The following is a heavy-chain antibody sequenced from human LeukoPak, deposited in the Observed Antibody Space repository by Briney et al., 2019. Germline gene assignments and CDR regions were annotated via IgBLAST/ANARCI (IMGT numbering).Heavy chain of an antibody. CDR1: GFTFSNYA. Sequence: GGSLRLSCAASGFTFSNYAMIWFRQAPGKGLEWVAVIPFDESNKYYADFVEGRFTISRDNSKNTLYLQMNSLRVEDTAVYYCARDNNADSWGLGTLVTVSS. V-gene: IGHV3-30-3*01. CDR2: IPFDESNK. CDR3: ARDNNADS. D-gene: IGHD1/OR15-1a*01. J-gene: IGHJ4*02.